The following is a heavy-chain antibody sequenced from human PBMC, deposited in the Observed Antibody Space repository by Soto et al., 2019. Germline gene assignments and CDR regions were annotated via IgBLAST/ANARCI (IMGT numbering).Heavy chain of an antibody. CDR3: ATQGFYRMGV. J-gene: IGHJ6*02. Sequence: SETLSLTCAVSSGSIDNGYWCSWVRQSPGKGLEWIGETSHDGVTNYNPSLEGRVTISIDKSKNQFYLDLNSVTAADTAMFYCATQGFYRMGVWGRGTTVTVSS. CDR1: SGSIDNGYW. V-gene: IGHV4-4*02. CDR2: TSHDGVT.